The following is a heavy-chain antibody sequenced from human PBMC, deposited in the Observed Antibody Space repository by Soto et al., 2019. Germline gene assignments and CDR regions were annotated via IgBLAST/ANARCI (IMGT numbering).Heavy chain of an antibody. CDR2: IYPGDSDT. J-gene: IGHJ6*02. D-gene: IGHD2-2*02. CDR1: GYSFTSYW. CDR3: ARTGTPYCSSTSCYKRWDYYYGMDV. V-gene: IGHV5-51*01. Sequence: GESLKISCKGSGYSFTSYWIDWVRQMPGKGLEWMGIIYPGDSDTRYSPSFQGQVTISADKSISTAYLQWSSLKASDTAMYYCARTGTPYCSSTSCYKRWDYYYGMDVWGQGTTVTVSS.